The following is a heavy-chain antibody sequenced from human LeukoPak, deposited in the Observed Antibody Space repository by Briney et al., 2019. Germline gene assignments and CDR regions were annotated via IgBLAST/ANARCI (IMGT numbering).Heavy chain of an antibody. J-gene: IGHJ4*02. CDR3: ARSVAVTATPDY. Sequence: ASEKLSCKASGYTFTRYAMNCVRQAPAQALEWMGKIHTNTGNTPYVQGFTGRFLFHLDTPVHTPYLQISSLKAEDTAVYYCARSVAVTATPDYWGQGTLVIVSS. CDR1: GYTFTRYA. V-gene: IGHV7-4-1*02. CDR2: IHTNTGNT. D-gene: IGHD2-21*02.